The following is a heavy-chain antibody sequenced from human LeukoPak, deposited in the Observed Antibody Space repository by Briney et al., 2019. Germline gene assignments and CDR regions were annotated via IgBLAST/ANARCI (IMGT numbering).Heavy chain of an antibody. J-gene: IGHJ5*02. CDR1: GYSFTTYW. CDR3: ARLGPHYNRENWFDP. Sequence: GESLKISCKGSGYSFTTYWIGWVRQMPGKGLEWMGTIYPGDSDTRYSPSFQCQVTISADKSISTAYLQWSSLKASDTAMYYCARLGPHYNRENWFDPWGQGTLVTVSS. V-gene: IGHV5-51*01. CDR2: IYPGDSDT. D-gene: IGHD1-14*01.